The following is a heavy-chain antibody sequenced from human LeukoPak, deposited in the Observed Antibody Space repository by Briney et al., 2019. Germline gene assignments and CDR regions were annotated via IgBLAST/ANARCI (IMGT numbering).Heavy chain of an antibody. CDR3: ARHRRGQYEFDY. V-gene: IGHV5-51*01. J-gene: IGHJ4*02. Sequence: GDSLKISCKGSGYTFTTYWIAWVRQMPGKGLEWMGIIYPGDSDTRYSPSFQGQVTVSADKSISTAYLQWSSLKASDTAMYYCARHRRGQYEFDYWGQGTLVTVSS. D-gene: IGHD2/OR15-2a*01. CDR1: GYTFTTYW. CDR2: IYPGDSDT.